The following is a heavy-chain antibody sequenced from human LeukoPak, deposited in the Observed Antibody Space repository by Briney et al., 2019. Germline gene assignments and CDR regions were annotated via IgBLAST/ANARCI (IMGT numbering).Heavy chain of an antibody. Sequence: GGSLRLSCAASGFTFDDYAMHWVRQVPGRGLEWVAGVNWSGHSVGYADAVKGRFTISRDKAKTSLYLQMNSLKTEDTALYFCAKDYRRTTADDMGYYGMDVWGQGTTVTVSS. CDR2: VNWSGHSV. J-gene: IGHJ6*02. D-gene: IGHD1-1*01. CDR1: GFTFDDYA. V-gene: IGHV3-9*01. CDR3: AKDYRRTTADDMGYYGMDV.